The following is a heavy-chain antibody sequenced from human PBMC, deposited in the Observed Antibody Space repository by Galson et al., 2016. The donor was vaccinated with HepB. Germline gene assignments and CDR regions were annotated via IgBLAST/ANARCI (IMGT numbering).Heavy chain of an antibody. CDR1: RGSVSSGNSY. D-gene: IGHD3-16*02. J-gene: IGHJ5*01. CDR2: IYYSGAT. V-gene: IGHV4-61*01. CDR3: ARHQGGFTYPYDS. Sequence: ETLSLTCSVSRGSVSSGNSYWSWIRQPPGQGLEWIGYIYYSGATKYNAALKSRVTISKDTSKNQFSLRLTSVTAADTAVYFCARHQGGFTYPYDSWGHGVLVTLAA.